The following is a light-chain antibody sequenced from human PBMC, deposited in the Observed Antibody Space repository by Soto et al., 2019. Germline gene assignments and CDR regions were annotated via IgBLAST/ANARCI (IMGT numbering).Light chain of an antibody. Sequence: QSVLTQPPSASGTPGQRVTISCSGTTSNIGDNFVYWFQQIQGTAPKLLIVRDSQLPSGVPDRFSGPKAGTSASLTINGVRSEDDAYYYCAAGGAAVEDSLSSPFDVFGAGTKLTVL. CDR1: TSNIGDNF. J-gene: IGLJ2*01. CDR2: RDS. V-gene: IGLV1-47*01. CDR3: AAGGAAVEDSLSSPFDV.